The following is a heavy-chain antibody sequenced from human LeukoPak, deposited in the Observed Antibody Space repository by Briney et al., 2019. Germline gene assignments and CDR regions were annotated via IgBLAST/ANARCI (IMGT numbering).Heavy chain of an antibody. CDR3: ATDHGTMVRGVFDY. CDR2: ISAYNGNT. Sequence: GASVKVSCKASGYTFTSYYMHWVRQAPGQGLEWMGWISAYNGNTNYAQKLQGRVTMTTDTSTSTAYTELRSLRSEDTAVYYCATDHGTMVRGVFDYWGQGTLVTVSS. CDR1: GYTFTSYY. J-gene: IGHJ4*02. D-gene: IGHD3-10*01. V-gene: IGHV1-18*04.